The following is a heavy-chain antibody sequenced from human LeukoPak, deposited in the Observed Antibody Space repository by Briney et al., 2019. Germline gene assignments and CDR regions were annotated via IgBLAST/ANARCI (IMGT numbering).Heavy chain of an antibody. CDR3: ARRVAVARGDAFDI. CDR1: GYTFTSYG. CDR2: ISSYNGNT. V-gene: IGHV1-18*01. D-gene: IGHD6-19*01. Sequence: ASVKVSCKASGYTFTSYGISGVRQAPGQGLEWMGWISSYNGNTNYAQKLQGRVTMSTDTSTGTAYMELRSLRSDDTAVYYCARRVAVARGDAFDIWGQGTMVTVSS. J-gene: IGHJ3*02.